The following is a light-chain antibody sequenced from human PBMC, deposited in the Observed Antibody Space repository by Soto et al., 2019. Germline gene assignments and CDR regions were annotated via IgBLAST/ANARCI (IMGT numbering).Light chain of an antibody. V-gene: IGLV2-14*01. Sequence: QSVLTQPASVSGSPGQSITISCTGTSSDVGGYDYVSWYQLHPGLAPKLMVFEVSNRPSGVSYRFSGSKSGNTASLTISGLQAEDEADYFCSSYSISTAYLFGPGTKVTVL. CDR1: SSDVGGYDY. J-gene: IGLJ1*01. CDR2: EVS. CDR3: SSYSISTAYL.